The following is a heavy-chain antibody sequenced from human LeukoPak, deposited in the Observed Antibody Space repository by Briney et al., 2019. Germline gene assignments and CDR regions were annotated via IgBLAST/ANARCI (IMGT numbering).Heavy chain of an antibody. J-gene: IGHJ4*02. V-gene: IGHV3-23*01. Sequence: GGSLRLSCAASGFTFSSYAMSWVRQAPGKGLERVSAISGSGGSTYYADSVKGRFTISRDNSKNTLYLQMNSLRAEDTAVYYCAKDLPRYSGSYFPFDFWGQGTLVTVSS. CDR2: ISGSGGST. D-gene: IGHD1-26*01. CDR3: AKDLPRYSGSYFPFDF. CDR1: GFTFSSYA.